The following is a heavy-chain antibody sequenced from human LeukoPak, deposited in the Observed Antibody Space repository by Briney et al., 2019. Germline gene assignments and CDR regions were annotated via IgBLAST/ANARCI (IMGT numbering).Heavy chain of an antibody. D-gene: IGHD3-3*01. J-gene: IGHJ6*03. V-gene: IGHV3-48*04. CDR3: ARAPALRFLEYYFYYMDV. CDR1: GFTFSSYS. Sequence: GGSLRLSCAASGFTFSSYSMNWVRQAPGKGLEWVSYISSSSSTMYYADSVKGRFTISRDNAKNSLYLQMNSLRAEDTAVYYCARAPALRFLEYYFYYMDVWGKGTTVTVSS. CDR2: ISSSSSTM.